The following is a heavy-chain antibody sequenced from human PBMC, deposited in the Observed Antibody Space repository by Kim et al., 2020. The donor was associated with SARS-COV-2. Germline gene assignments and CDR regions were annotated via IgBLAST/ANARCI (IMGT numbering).Heavy chain of an antibody. CDR2: IYHSGST. Sequence: SETPSLTCTVSGDSISNSFYYWGWIRQPPGKGLEWIGSIYHSGSTYDNPSLKSRVTISVDTSKNQFSLKLSSVTAGDTAVYYCARLPHDSSGYIDSWGQGTLVTVSS. D-gene: IGHD3-22*01. J-gene: IGHJ4*02. CDR1: GDSISNSFYY. V-gene: IGHV4-39*01. CDR3: ARLPHDSSGYIDS.